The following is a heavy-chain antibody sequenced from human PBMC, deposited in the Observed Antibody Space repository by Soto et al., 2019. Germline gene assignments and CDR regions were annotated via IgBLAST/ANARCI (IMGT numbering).Heavy chain of an antibody. CDR3: AGGRGDGYNHLDY. D-gene: IGHD3-10*01. CDR1: GGSFSGYY. J-gene: IGHJ4*02. Sequence: SETLSLTCAVYGGSFSGYYWSWIRQPPGKGLEWIGEINHSGSTNYNPSLKSRVTISVDTSKNQFSLKLSSVTAADTAVYYCAGGRGDGYNHLDYWGQGTLVTVSS. CDR2: INHSGST. V-gene: IGHV4-34*01.